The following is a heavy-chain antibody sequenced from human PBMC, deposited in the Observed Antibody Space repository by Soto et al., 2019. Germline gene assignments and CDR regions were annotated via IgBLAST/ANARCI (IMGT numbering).Heavy chain of an antibody. CDR1: GYSFTIYW. Sequence: EVQLVQAGAEVKTPGESLRISCKGSGYSFTIYWLSWVRQMPGKCLEWMGRIDASDYYTNYSPSFQGHVTISADKSIRPADLQWSSLKASDTAMYYCDFGGNYFDYWGQGTLVTVSS. CDR2: IDASDYYT. J-gene: IGHJ4*02. V-gene: IGHV5-10-1*03. D-gene: IGHD3-16*01. CDR3: DFGGNYFDY.